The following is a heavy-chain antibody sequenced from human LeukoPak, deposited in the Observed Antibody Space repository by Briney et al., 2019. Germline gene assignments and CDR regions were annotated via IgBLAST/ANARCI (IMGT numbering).Heavy chain of an antibody. D-gene: IGHD2-2*01. V-gene: IGHV1-46*01. J-gene: IGHJ6*03. Sequence: ASVKVSCKASGYTFTSYYMHWVRQAPGQGLEWMGIINPSGGSTSYAQKFQGRVTMTRDTSTSTVYMELSSLRSEDTAVYYCARDGPLDIVVVPAAYEGTRYYYMDVWGKGTTVTISS. CDR3: ARDGPLDIVVVPAAYEGTRYYYMDV. CDR2: INPSGGST. CDR1: GYTFTSYY.